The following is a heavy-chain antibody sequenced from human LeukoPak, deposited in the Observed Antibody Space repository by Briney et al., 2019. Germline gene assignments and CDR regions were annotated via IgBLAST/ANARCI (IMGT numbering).Heavy chain of an antibody. CDR2: VSYRGST. CDR1: GGSISSYY. CDR3: ARGYYDILTGNPTLDY. D-gene: IGHD3-9*01. Sequence: SETLSLTCTVSGGSISSYYWSWIRQPPGKGLEYIGYVSYRGSTNYNPSLKSRVAISVDTAKDQFSLDLTSVTAADTAVYYCARGYYDILTGNPTLDYWGQGTLVTVSS. V-gene: IGHV4-59*01. J-gene: IGHJ4*02.